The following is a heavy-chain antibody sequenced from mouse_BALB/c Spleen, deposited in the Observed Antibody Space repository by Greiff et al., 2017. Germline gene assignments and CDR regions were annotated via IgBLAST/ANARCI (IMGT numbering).Heavy chain of an antibody. CDR2: ISNLAYSI. V-gene: IGHV5-15*02. D-gene: IGHD1-1*02. CDR3: AREIYGGGFAY. J-gene: IGHJ3*01. Sequence: DVMLVESGGGLVQPGGSRKLSCAASGFTFSDYGMAWVRQAPGKGPEWVAFISNLAYSIYYADTVTGRFTISRENAKNTLYLEMSSLRSEDTAMYYCAREIYGGGFAYWGQGTLVTVSA. CDR1: GFTFSDYG.